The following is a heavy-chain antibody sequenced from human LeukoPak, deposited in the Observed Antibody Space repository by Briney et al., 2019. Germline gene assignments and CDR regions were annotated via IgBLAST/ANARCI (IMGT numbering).Heavy chain of an antibody. CDR2: INAGNGDT. J-gene: IGHJ4*02. CDR1: GYTFTSYA. D-gene: IGHD2-15*01. Sequence: EASVNVSCKASGYTFTSYAMHWVRQAPGQRLEWMGWINAGNGDTKYSQKFQGRVTITRDTSASTAYMELSSLRSEDTAVYYCARSRYCSGGSCYSLGDYWGQGTLVTVSS. V-gene: IGHV1-3*01. CDR3: ARSRYCSGGSCYSLGDY.